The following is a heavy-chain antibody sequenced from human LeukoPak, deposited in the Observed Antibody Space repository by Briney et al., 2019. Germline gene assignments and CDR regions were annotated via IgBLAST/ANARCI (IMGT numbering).Heavy chain of an antibody. CDR3: AKTTHYDFLTGLEY. V-gene: IGHV3-23*01. Sequence: GGSLRLSCAASGFTFSSYAMNWVRQAPGKGLQWVSAISGNGGSTYYADSVKGRFTISRDNSKNTLYVQMSSLRAEDTAVYYCAKTTHYDFLTGLEYWGQGILVTVSS. J-gene: IGHJ4*02. D-gene: IGHD3-9*01. CDR1: GFTFSSYA. CDR2: ISGNGGST.